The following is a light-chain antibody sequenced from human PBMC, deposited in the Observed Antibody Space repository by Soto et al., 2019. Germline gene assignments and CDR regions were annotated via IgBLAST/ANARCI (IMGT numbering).Light chain of an antibody. V-gene: IGLV2-14*01. CDR3: SSFVGTSILVV. Sequence: QSALTQAASVSGSPGQSITITCTGTSSDVGRFNYVSWYQQHPGNPPKLIIFDVTRRPSGVSNRFSGSKSGNAASLTISGLQAVDEANYYCSSFVGTSILVVFGGGTKLTVL. CDR1: SSDVGRFNY. J-gene: IGLJ2*01. CDR2: DVT.